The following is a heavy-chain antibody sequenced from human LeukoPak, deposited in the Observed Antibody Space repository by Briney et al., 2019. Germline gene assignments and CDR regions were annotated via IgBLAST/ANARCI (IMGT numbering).Heavy chain of an antibody. J-gene: IGHJ2*01. V-gene: IGHV4-59*08. D-gene: IGHD6-25*01. CDR1: GGSISSYY. CDR3: ARQGGGFWYFDL. CDR2: IYYSGST. Sequence: PSETLSLTCTVSGGSISSYYWTWIPQPPGKGLKWIGYIYYSGSTNYNPSLKSRVTISVDTSKNQFSLKLSSVTAADTAVYYCARQGGGFWYFDLWGRGTLVTVSS.